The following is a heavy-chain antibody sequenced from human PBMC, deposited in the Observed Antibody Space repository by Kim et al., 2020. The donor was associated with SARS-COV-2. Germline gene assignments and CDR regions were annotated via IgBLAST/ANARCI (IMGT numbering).Heavy chain of an antibody. D-gene: IGHD4-4*01. CDR2: IRSGGDII. J-gene: IGHJ4*02. V-gene: IGHV3-48*02. CDR1: GFTFRDYS. Sequence: GGSLRLSCAASGFTFRDYSMNWVRQAPGKGLEWVSYIRSGGDIIFYADSVKGRFTISRDDAKSSLYLQMNSLRDEDTAIYYCARGLQYSFDHWGQGILVTVSS. CDR3: ARGLQYSFDH.